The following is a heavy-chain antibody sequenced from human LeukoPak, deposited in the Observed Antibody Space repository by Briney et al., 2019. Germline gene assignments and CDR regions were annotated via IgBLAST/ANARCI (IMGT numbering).Heavy chain of an antibody. CDR1: GGSISSYY. Sequence: PSETLSLTCTVSGGSISSYYWSWIRQPPGKGLEWIGYISYSGSTNYNPSLKSRVTISVDTSKNQFSLKLSSVTAADTAVYYCARGLEPTGDSYGYLNWFDPWGQGTLVTVSS. D-gene: IGHD5-18*01. CDR2: ISYSGST. CDR3: ARGLEPTGDSYGYLNWFDP. J-gene: IGHJ5*02. V-gene: IGHV4-59*01.